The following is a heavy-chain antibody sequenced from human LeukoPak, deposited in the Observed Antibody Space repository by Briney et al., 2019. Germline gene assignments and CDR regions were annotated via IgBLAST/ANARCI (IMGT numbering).Heavy chain of an antibody. V-gene: IGHV3-21*01. CDR3: ARARHTRGDFDN. J-gene: IGHJ3*02. Sequence: GGSLRLSCAASGFTFSSYSMNWVRQAPGKGLEWVSSISCSSSNIYYADSVKGRFTISRDNAKNSLYLQMNSLRAEDTAVYYCARARHTRGDFDNWGQGTMVTVSS. CDR2: ISCSSSNI. D-gene: IGHD3-10*01. CDR1: GFTFSSYS.